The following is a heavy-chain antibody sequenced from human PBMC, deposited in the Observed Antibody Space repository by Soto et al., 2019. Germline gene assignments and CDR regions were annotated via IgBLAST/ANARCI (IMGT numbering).Heavy chain of an antibody. V-gene: IGHV3-21*01. D-gene: IGHD3-3*01. Sequence: GGSLRLSCGASGFTFSSYAMSWVRQAPGKGLEWVSSISSSSSYIYYADSVKGRFTISRDNAKNSLYLQMNSLRAEDTAVYYCASRLRDYDFWSGPTEFDPWGQGTLVTVSS. J-gene: IGHJ5*02. CDR1: GFTFSSYA. CDR2: ISSSSSYI. CDR3: ASRLRDYDFWSGPTEFDP.